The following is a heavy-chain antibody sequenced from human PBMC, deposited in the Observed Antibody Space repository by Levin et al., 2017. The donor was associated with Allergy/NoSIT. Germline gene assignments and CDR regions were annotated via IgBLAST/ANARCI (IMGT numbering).Heavy chain of an antibody. CDR1: GFTFSSYG. CDR2: ISYDGSNK. J-gene: IGHJ3*02. V-gene: IGHV3-30*18. Sequence: PGGSLRLSCAASGFTFSSYGMHWVRQAPGKGLEWVAVISYDGSNKYYADSVKGRFTISRDNSKNTLYLQMNSLRAEDTAVYYCAKDLRPYLIAAAGTGAFDSWGQGTMVTVSS. CDR3: AKDLRPYLIAAAGTGAFDS. D-gene: IGHD6-13*01.